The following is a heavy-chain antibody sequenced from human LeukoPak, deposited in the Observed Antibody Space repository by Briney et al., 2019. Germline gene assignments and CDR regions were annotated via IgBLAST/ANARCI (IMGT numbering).Heavy chain of an antibody. CDR1: GFSFDDYG. CDR2: IKWNGGST. J-gene: IGHJ6*03. CDR3: ARAPGVNYYYYMDV. Sequence: GGSLRLSCATSGFSFDDYGMSWVRQAPGKGLEWVSGIKWNGGSTGYADSVRGRFTISRDNAKNSLFLQMNSLRAEDTALYYCARAPGVNYYYYMDVWGKGTTVTVSS. D-gene: IGHD2-8*01. V-gene: IGHV3-20*04.